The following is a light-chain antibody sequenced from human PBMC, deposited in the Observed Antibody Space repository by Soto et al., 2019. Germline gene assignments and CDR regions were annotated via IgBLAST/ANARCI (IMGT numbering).Light chain of an antibody. Sequence: EIVFTQSPGTLSLSPVERATLSCRASQSVSSSYLAWYQQKPGQAPRLLIYGASSRATGIPDRFSGSGSGTDFTLTISRLEPEDFAMYYCLHHGSSLWTFGHGTKVDIK. CDR2: GAS. V-gene: IGKV3-20*01. CDR3: LHHGSSLWT. J-gene: IGKJ1*01. CDR1: QSVSSSY.